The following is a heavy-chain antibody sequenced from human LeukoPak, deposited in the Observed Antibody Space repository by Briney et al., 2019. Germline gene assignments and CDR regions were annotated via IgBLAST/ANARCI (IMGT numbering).Heavy chain of an antibody. CDR1: GVSISNYY. D-gene: IGHD3-9*01. Sequence: SETLSLTCTVSGVSISNYYWSWIRQPAGKGLEWIGRIYSTGSTNYNPSLKSRVTMSLDTSKNQFSLRLSSVTAADTAVYYCARDTWGFDWFDDGGEGTLVTVAS. V-gene: IGHV4-4*07. J-gene: IGHJ4*02. CDR3: ARDTWGFDWFDD. CDR2: IYSTGST.